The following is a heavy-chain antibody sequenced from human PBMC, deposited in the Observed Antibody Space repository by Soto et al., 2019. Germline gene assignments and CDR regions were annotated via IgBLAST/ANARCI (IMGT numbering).Heavy chain of an antibody. CDR1: GGSFSGYY. CDR2: INHSGST. J-gene: IGHJ6*02. V-gene: IGHV4-34*01. Sequence: PSETLSLTXAVYGGSFSGYYWSWIRQPPGKGLEWIGEINHSGSTNYNPSLKSRVTISVDTSKNQFSLKLSSVTAADTAVYYCARGTYYYDSSGYYHGGYYYYGMDVWGQGTTVTVSS. D-gene: IGHD3-22*01. CDR3: ARGTYYYDSSGYYHGGYYYYGMDV.